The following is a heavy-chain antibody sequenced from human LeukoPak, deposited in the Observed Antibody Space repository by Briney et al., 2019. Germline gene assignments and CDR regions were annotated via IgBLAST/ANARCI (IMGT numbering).Heavy chain of an antibody. J-gene: IGHJ4*02. V-gene: IGHV3-66*01. Sequence: GGSLRLSCAVSGFDVATNYMSWVRQAPGKGPEWVSVIYAGGFTNYADSVRARFLISRDTSANTLFLQMDRLRVEDTAVYFCERDHRYDCSGYYDYWGQGTLVTVSS. D-gene: IGHD2-21*02. CDR2: IYAGGFT. CDR1: GFDVATNY. CDR3: ERDHRYDCSGYYDY.